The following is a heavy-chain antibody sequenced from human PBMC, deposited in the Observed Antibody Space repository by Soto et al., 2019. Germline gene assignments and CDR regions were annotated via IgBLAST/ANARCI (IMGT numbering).Heavy chain of an antibody. CDR3: ARGPRFLEGFDI. V-gene: IGHV4-31*03. J-gene: IGHJ3*02. D-gene: IGHD3-3*01. CDR2: IYYSGST. Sequence: NPSETLSLTCTVSGGSISSGGYYWSWIRQHPGKGLEWIGYIYYSGSTYYNPSLKSRVTISVDTSKNQFSLKLSSVTAADTAVYYCARGPRFLEGFDIWGQGTMVTVSS. CDR1: GGSISSGGYY.